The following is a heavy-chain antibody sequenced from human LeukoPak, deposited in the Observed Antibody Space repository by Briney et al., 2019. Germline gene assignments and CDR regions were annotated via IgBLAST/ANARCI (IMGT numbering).Heavy chain of an antibody. CDR2: YDPEDGKT. V-gene: IGHV1-24*01. Sequence: ASVKVSCKVSGYTLTELSMQWVRQAPGKGPEWMGGYDPEDGKTIYAQKFQGRVTMTEDTSTDTAYMELSSLRSEDTAVYYCATVSGYREDYWGQGTLVTVSS. CDR1: GYTLTELS. D-gene: IGHD5-18*01. CDR3: ATVSGYREDY. J-gene: IGHJ4*02.